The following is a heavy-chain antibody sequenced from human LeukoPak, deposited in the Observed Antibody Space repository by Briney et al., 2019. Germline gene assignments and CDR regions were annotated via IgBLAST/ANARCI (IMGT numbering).Heavy chain of an antibody. Sequence: ASVKVSCKASGYTFTSYGISWVRQAPGQGLEWMGWINPNSGGTNYAQKFQGRVTMTRDTSISTAYMELSRLRSDDTAVYYCARDVGRAAGDYWGQGTLVTVSS. CDR3: ARDVGRAAGDY. J-gene: IGHJ4*02. V-gene: IGHV1-2*02. CDR1: GYTFTSYG. CDR2: INPNSGGT.